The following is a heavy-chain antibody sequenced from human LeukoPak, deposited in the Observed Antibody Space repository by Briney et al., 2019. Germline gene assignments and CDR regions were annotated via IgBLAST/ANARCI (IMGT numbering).Heavy chain of an antibody. Sequence: ASVKVSCKASGYIFTGYYMHWVRQAPGQGLEWMGWINPNSGDTNYAQKFQGRVTMTRDTSISTAYMELSRLRSDDTAVYYCARGLRWTTTNDAFDIWGQGTMVTVSS. V-gene: IGHV1-2*02. D-gene: IGHD5-12*01. CDR2: INPNSGDT. J-gene: IGHJ3*02. CDR3: ARGLRWTTTNDAFDI. CDR1: GYIFTGYY.